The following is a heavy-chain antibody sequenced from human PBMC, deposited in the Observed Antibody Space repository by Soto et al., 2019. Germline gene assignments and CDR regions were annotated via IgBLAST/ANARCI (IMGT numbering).Heavy chain of an antibody. CDR3: ARGRRFDYYGMDV. J-gene: IGHJ6*02. Sequence: GGSLRLSCGASGFAFSSYYMHWVRQAPGKGLVWVSRINGDGSSTIYADSVKGRFTISRDNANNTVYLQMNSLRSEDTAVYYCARGRRFDYYGMDVWGQGTTVTVSS. V-gene: IGHV3-74*01. CDR2: INGDGSST. CDR1: GFAFSSYY. D-gene: IGHD3-10*01.